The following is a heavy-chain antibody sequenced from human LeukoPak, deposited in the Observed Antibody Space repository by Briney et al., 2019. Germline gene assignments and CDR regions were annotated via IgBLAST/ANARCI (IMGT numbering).Heavy chain of an antibody. D-gene: IGHD3-10*01. CDR1: GFSFSSYW. CDR2: IKQDGSEK. Sequence: RSGGSLRLSCAASGFSFSSYWMSWVRQAPGKGLEWVANIKQDGSEKNYVDSVKGRFTISRDNAKNSLYLQMNSLRAEDTAVYYCARDGFRITYAFDIWGQGTMVTVSS. CDR3: ARDGFRITYAFDI. V-gene: IGHV3-7*01. J-gene: IGHJ3*02.